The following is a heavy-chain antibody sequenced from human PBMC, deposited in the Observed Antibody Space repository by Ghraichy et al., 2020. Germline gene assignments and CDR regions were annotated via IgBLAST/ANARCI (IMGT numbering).Heavy chain of an antibody. D-gene: IGHD3-16*02. CDR3: ARDKSEVDVWGSYRLGNYYGMDV. V-gene: IGHV3-74*01. Sequence: GGSLRLSCAASGFTFSSYWMHWVRQAPGKGLVWVSRINSDGSSTSYADSVKGRFTISRDNAKNTLYLQMNSLRAEDTAVYYCARDKSEVDVWGSYRLGNYYGMDVWGQGTTVTVSS. CDR1: GFTFSSYW. CDR2: INSDGSST. J-gene: IGHJ6*02.